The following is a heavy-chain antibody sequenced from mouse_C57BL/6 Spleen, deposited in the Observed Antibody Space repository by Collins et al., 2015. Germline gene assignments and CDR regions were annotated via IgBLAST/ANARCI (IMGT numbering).Heavy chain of an antibody. V-gene: IGHV3-2*02. Sequence: DVQLQESGPGLVKPSQSLSLTCTVTGYSITSDYAWNWIRQFPGNKLEWMGYISYSGSTSYNPSLKSRISITRDTSKNQFFLQLNSVTTEDTATYYCARKMESMDYWGQGTSVTVSS. CDR3: ARKMESMDY. D-gene: IGHD2-3*01. J-gene: IGHJ4*01. CDR2: ISYSGST. CDR1: GYSITSDYA.